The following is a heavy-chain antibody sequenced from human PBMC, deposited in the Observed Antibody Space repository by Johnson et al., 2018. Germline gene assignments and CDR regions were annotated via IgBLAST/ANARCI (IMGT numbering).Heavy chain of an antibody. CDR1: GFTLRRYG. CDR3: AKWSGASPHYYMDV. V-gene: IGHV3-33*06. J-gene: IGHJ6*03. Sequence: QLVESGGGVVHPGRSLRLSCAAYGFTLRRYGMHWVRPAPGKGLEWGAAIWFYGGNKDYVYSGKGGFTIARENSKNTVYLQMNSLRVEATAVYYCAKWSGASPHYYMDVWGKGTTVTVSS. CDR2: IWFYGGNK. D-gene: IGHD3/OR15-3a*01.